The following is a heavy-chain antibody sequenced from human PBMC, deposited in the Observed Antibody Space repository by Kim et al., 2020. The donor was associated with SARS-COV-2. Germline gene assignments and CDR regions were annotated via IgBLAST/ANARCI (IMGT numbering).Heavy chain of an antibody. J-gene: IGHJ6*02. V-gene: IGHV4-34*01. CDR1: GGSFSGYY. D-gene: IGHD6-13*01. CDR2: INHSGST. CDR3: ARERYSSSWYVPHYYYGMDV. Sequence: SETLSLTCAVYGGSFSGYYWSWIRQPPGKGLEWIGEINHSGSTNYNPSLKSRVTISVDTSKNQFSLKLSSVTAADTAVYYCARERYSSSWYVPHYYYGMDVWGQGTTVTVSS.